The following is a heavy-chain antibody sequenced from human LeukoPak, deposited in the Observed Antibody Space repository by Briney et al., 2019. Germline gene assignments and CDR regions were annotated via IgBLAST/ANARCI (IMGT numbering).Heavy chain of an antibody. CDR3: AKALQPYGSSWYGDFDY. Sequence: PGGSLRLSCAASGFTFDDYAMHWVRQAPGKGLEWVSGISWNSGSIGYADSVKGRFTISRDNAKNSLYLQMNSLRAEDTALYYCAKALQPYGSSWYGDFDYWGQGTLVTVSS. CDR2: ISWNSGSI. D-gene: IGHD6-13*01. CDR1: GFTFDDYA. J-gene: IGHJ4*02. V-gene: IGHV3-9*01.